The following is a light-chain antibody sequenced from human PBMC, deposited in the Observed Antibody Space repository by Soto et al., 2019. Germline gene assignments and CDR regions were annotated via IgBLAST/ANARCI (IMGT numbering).Light chain of an antibody. CDR1: QDIRNY. V-gene: IGKV1-27*01. J-gene: IGKJ3*01. CDR3: QRYHFACLS. Sequence: DIQMTQSPSSLSASVGDRVTMTCRASQDIRNYVARYQQKPGEVPKLLIYAASTLQSGVPARFSGGGFGTDFTLTISSLRPEDVATDYCQRYHFACLSFGPGTKVDLK. CDR2: AAS.